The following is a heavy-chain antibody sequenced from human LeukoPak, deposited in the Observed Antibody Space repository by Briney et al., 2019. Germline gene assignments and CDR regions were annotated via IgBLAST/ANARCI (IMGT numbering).Heavy chain of an antibody. V-gene: IGHV4-4*07. CDR1: GGSFSGYY. J-gene: IGHJ3*02. CDR2: IYTSGST. Sequence: PSETLSLTCAVYGGSFSGYYWSWIRQPAGKGLEWIGRIYTSGSTNYNPSLKSRVTMSVDTSKNQFSLKLSSVTAADTAVYYCARDTLVVVVPAATTGAFDIWGQGTMVTVSS. D-gene: IGHD2-2*01. CDR3: ARDTLVVVVPAATTGAFDI.